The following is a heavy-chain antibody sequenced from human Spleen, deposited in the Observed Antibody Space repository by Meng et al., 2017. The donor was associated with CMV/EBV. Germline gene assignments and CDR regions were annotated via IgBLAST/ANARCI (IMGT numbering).Heavy chain of an antibody. CDR1: GYSFTSYW. CDR3: ARLGDGYNENYYYGMDV. V-gene: IGHV5-51*01. J-gene: IGHJ6*02. D-gene: IGHD5-24*01. Sequence: KVSCKGSGYSFTSYWIGWVRQMPGKGLEWMGIIYPGNSDTRYSPSFQGHVTISADKSISTAYLQWSSLKASDTAMYYCARLGDGYNENYYYGMDVWGQGTTVTVSS. CDR2: IYPGNSDT.